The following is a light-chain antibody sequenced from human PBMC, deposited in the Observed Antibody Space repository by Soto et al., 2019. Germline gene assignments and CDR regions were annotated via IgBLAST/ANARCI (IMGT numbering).Light chain of an antibody. CDR2: EAS. Sequence: DIVLTQSPANLSASPGASAPPSWMASQTVGVRWAWYQHKPGQAPRLLSYEASNRAAGVPGRFSGSGSGTDFTLTSTRLEPEDFAFYYCHQRQRWPRTFGQGTKVDIK. CDR1: QTVGVR. V-gene: IGKV3-11*01. CDR3: HQRQRWPRT. J-gene: IGKJ1*01.